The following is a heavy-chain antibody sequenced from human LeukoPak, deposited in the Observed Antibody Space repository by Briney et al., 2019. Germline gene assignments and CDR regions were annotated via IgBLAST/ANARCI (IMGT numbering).Heavy chain of an antibody. J-gene: IGHJ4*02. CDR1: DFSFITYA. CDR2: LTGVGDAT. V-gene: IGHV3-23*01. D-gene: IGHD3-10*01. CDR3: ARDSSMLRGPLVIYYFDF. Sequence: GGALRLSCAASDFSFITYAMSWVRQAPGKGLEWVSTLTGVGDATYYADSVKGPFTISRDNSKNTLYLQMNSLRADDTAVYYCARDSSMLRGPLVIYYFDFWGQGTLVTVSS.